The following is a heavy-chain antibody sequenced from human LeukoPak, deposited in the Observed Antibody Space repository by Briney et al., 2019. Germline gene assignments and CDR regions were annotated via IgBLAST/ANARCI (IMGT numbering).Heavy chain of an antibody. D-gene: IGHD3-3*01. CDR2: IRNKLSNYAI. J-gene: IGHJ4*02. CDR1: GYPFNDHY. Sequence: GGSLRLSCAVSGYPFNDHYIDWVRQAPGKGLEWLGQIRNKLSNYAIEYAASVKGRITISRDESTNSVYLQMNSLETEDTAMYYCARWRSGFCSDWGQGTLVTVSS. V-gene: IGHV3-72*01. CDR3: ARWRSGFCSD.